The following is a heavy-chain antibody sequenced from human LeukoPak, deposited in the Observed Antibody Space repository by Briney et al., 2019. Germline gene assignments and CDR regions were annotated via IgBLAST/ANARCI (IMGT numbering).Heavy chain of an antibody. V-gene: IGHV3-7*01. CDR2: IKQDGSEK. D-gene: IGHD2-2*01. J-gene: IGHJ3*02. CDR1: GFTFSSYW. Sequence: GGSLRLSCAASGFTFSSYWMSWVRQAPGKGLEWVANIKQDGSEKYYVDSVKGRFTISRDNAKNSLYLQMNSLRAEDTAVYYCASTDIVVVSGAFDIWGQGTMVTVSS. CDR3: ASTDIVVVSGAFDI.